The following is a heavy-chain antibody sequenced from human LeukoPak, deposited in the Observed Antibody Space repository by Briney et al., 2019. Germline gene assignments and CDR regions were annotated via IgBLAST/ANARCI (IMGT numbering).Heavy chain of an antibody. CDR3: ARGTWYSSGWYPNWFDP. CDR2: INPNSGGT. J-gene: IGHJ5*02. Sequence: GASVKVSCKASGYTFTGYYMHWVRQAPGQGLEWMGWINPNSGGTNYAQKFQGRVTMTRDTSISTAYMELSGLRSDDTAVYYCARGTWYSSGWYPNWFDPWGQGTLVTVSS. CDR1: GYTFTGYY. D-gene: IGHD6-19*01. V-gene: IGHV1-2*02.